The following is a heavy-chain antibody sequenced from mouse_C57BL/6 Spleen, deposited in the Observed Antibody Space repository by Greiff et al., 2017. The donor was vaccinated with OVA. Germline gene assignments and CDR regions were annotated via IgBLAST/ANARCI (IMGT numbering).Heavy chain of an antibody. D-gene: IGHD2-4*01. CDR1: GFTFSDYG. CDR3: ARKDYGHYYAMDY. CDR2: ISSGSSTI. V-gene: IGHV5-17*01. Sequence: EVKLEESGGGLVKPGGSLKLSCAASGFTFSDYGMHWVRQAPEKGLEWVAYISSGSSTIYYADTVKGRFTISRDNAKNTLFLQMTSLRSEDTAMYYCARKDYGHYYAMDYWGQGTSVTVSS. J-gene: IGHJ4*01.